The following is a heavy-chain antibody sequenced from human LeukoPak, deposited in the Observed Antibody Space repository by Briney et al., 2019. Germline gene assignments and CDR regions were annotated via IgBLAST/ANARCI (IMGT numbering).Heavy chain of an antibody. CDR2: ISTYDRST. D-gene: IGHD1-26*01. Sequence: ASVKVSCKTSGYAFTRYGISWVRQAPGQGLEWMGWISTYDRSTKYTQNLKGRVTLPTDTSTSTVYMELRSLRSDDTAVYYCTRDWGLVGATSPSGYWGQGTLVTVSS. CDR1: GYAFTRYG. J-gene: IGHJ4*02. CDR3: TRDWGLVGATSPSGY. V-gene: IGHV1-18*01.